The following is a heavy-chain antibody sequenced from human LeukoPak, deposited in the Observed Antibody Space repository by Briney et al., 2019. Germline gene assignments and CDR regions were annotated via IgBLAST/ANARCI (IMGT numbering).Heavy chain of an antibody. J-gene: IGHJ4*02. CDR2: IHTSGST. D-gene: IGHD6-19*01. CDR1: GGSISSYY. Sequence: PSETLSLTCIVSGGSISSYYWSWIRQPAGKGLEWIGQIHTSGSTNYNPSLKSRVAMSVDTSKNQFSLELSPVTAADTAVYYCAGRAQTTGWSFDYWGQGALATVSS. CDR3: AGRAQTTGWSFDY. V-gene: IGHV4-4*07.